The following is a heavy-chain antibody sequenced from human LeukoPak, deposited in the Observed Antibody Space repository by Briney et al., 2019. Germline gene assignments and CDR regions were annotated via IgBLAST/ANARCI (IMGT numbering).Heavy chain of an antibody. V-gene: IGHV4-31*03. Sequence: PSETLSLTCTVSGGSVSSGSYYWSWIRQHPGKGLEWIGYIYYSGSTYYNPSLKSRVTISVDRSKNQFSLKLSSVTAADTAVYYCARLYSGYVSVWGQGTTVTVSS. CDR2: IYYSGST. CDR3: ARLYSGYVSV. J-gene: IGHJ6*02. D-gene: IGHD5-12*01. CDR1: GGSVSSGSYY.